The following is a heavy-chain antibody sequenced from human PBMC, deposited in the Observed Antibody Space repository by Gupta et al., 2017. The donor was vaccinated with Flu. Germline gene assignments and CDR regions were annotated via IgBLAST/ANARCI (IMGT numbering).Heavy chain of an antibody. D-gene: IGHD4-11*01. CDR1: GFTLIRYG. V-gene: IGHV3-30*18. J-gene: IGHJ6*01. CDR3: AKDRTVTTTATTYYYYYYGMEV. Sequence: QGQLVASGGGVVQPGRSLRLSCAAFGFTLIRYGMPCIRQAPGKGLEWVAVISYDGSNKYYADSVKGRFTISKDNYKNTLYRQMNSMRAKDTAVYYCAKDRTVTTTATTYYYYYYGMEVWGQGNTVTGSS. CDR2: ISYDGSNK.